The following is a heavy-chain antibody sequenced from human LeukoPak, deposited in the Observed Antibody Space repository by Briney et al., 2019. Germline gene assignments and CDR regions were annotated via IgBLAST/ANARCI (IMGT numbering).Heavy chain of an antibody. D-gene: IGHD6-19*01. CDR2: IYYSGST. CDR1: GGSISSGSYY. J-gene: IGHJ4*02. V-gene: IGHV4-39*01. CDR3: ARLSKDSSGWGDFDY. Sequence: SETLSLTCTVSGGSISSGSYYWGWIRQPPGKGLEWIGSIYYSGSTYYNPSLKSRVTISVDTSKNQFSLELSSVTAADTAVYYCARLSKDSSGWGDFDYWGQGTLVTVSS.